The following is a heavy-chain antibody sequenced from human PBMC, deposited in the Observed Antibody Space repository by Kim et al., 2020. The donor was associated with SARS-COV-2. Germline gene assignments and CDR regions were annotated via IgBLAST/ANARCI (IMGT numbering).Heavy chain of an antibody. J-gene: IGHJ4*02. Sequence: TPYAESVQGRFTIARDKSKNKVYLRMHSPGAEDTDIYYCTTRIHSHFDYWGQGTLVTVSS. D-gene: IGHD5-18*01. CDR3: TTRIHSHFDY. V-gene: IGHV3-23*01. CDR2: T.